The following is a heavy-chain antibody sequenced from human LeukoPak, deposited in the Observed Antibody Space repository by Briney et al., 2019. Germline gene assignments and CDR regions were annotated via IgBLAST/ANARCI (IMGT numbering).Heavy chain of an antibody. CDR1: GFTFSSYA. V-gene: IGHV3-23*01. D-gene: IGHD6-13*01. Sequence: GGSLRLSCAASGFTFSSYAVSWVRQAPGKGLEWVSAISGSGGSTYYADSVKGRFTISRDNPKNTLYLQMNSLRAEDTAVYYCAKVGTIAAAGHIDYWGQGTLVTVSS. CDR2: ISGSGGST. J-gene: IGHJ4*02. CDR3: AKVGTIAAAGHIDY.